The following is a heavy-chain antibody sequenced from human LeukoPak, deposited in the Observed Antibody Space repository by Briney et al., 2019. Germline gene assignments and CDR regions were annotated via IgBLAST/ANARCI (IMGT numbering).Heavy chain of an antibody. CDR3: ARGGSYLSAFDI. J-gene: IGHJ3*02. D-gene: IGHD1-26*01. V-gene: IGHV3-23*01. Sequence: GGSLRLSCAAAGFTFNRYWMSWVRQAPGKGLEWVSTISGSGGSTYFPDSVKGRFTISRDNSKNTLYLQMNSLRAEDTAVYYCARGGSYLSAFDIWGQGTMVTVSS. CDR1: GFTFNRYW. CDR2: ISGSGGST.